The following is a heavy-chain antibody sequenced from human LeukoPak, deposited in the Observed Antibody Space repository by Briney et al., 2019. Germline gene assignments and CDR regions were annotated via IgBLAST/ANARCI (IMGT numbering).Heavy chain of an antibody. CDR1: GGSISSYY. V-gene: IGHV4-59*12. J-gene: IGHJ4*02. CDR2: IYYSGST. Sequence: PSETLSLTCTVAGGSISSYYWSWIRQPPGKGLEWIGFIYYSGSTNYSPSLKSRVTLSVDTSKNQFSLKLSSVTAADTAVYYCARGPPPDFDYWGRGTLVTVSS. CDR3: ARGPPPDFDY.